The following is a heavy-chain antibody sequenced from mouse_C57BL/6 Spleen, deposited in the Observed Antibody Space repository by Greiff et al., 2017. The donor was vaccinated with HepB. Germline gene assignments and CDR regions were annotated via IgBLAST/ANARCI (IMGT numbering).Heavy chain of an antibody. D-gene: IGHD2-3*01. CDR2: IYPGSGNT. CDR3: ARSGLLHWYFDV. V-gene: IGHV1-76*01. J-gene: IGHJ1*03. CDR1: GYTFTDYY. Sequence: VQLQQSGAELVRPGASVKLSCKASGYTFTDYYINWVKQRPGQGLEWIARIYPGSGNTYYNEKFKGKATLTAEKSSSTAYMQLSSLTSEDSAVYFCARSGLLHWYFDVWGTGTTVTVSS.